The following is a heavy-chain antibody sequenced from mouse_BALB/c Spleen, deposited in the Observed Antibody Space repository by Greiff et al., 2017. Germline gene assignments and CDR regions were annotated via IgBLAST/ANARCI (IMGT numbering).Heavy chain of an antibody. D-gene: IGHD2-1*01. Sequence: QVHVKQSGAELVRPGTSVKVSCKASGYAFTNYLIEWVKQRPGQGLEWIGVINPGSGGTNYNEKFKGKATLTADKSSSTAYMQLSSLTSDDSAVYFCARSGGNYNWYFDVWGAGTTVTVSS. CDR2: INPGSGGT. V-gene: IGHV1-54*01. J-gene: IGHJ1*01. CDR3: ARSGGNYNWYFDV. CDR1: GYAFTNYL.